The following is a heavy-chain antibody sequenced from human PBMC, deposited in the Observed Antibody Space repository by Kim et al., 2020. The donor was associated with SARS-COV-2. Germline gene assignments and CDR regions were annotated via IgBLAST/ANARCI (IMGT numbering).Heavy chain of an antibody. V-gene: IGHV4-34*01. J-gene: IGHJ5*02. Sequence: SETLSLTCAVYGGSFSGYYWSWIRQPPGKGLEWIWEINHSGSTNYNPSLKSRVTISVDTSKNQFSLKLSSVTAADTAVYYCASGSSSWYQGGWFDPWGQGTLVTVSS. CDR3: ASGSSSWYQGGWFDP. CDR2: INHSGST. CDR1: GGSFSGYY. D-gene: IGHD6-13*01.